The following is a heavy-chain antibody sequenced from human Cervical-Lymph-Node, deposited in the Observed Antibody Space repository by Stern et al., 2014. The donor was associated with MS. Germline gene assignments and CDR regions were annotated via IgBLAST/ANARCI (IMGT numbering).Heavy chain of an antibody. D-gene: IGHD3-3*01. CDR3: ARGPDYWSGDRFFYYEMDV. Sequence: QVQLVQSGPEVKKPGSSMRVSCKASGDTFSNYAITWVRQAPGQGLEWMGGIIPVFGSPNYAPKLQGRVTITADESTSTAYMGLSSLTSEDTAVYYCARGPDYWSGDRFFYYEMDVWGQGTLVTVSS. V-gene: IGHV1-69*01. CDR1: GDTFSNYA. J-gene: IGHJ6*02. CDR2: IIPVFGSP.